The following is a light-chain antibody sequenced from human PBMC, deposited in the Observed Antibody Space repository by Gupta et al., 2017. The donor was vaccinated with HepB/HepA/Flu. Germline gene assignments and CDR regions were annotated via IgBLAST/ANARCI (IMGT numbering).Light chain of an antibody. CDR1: QSISDW. CDR2: KAS. CDR3: HQYNSYSLT. Sequence: DIQMTQSPSTLSASVGDRVTITCRASQSISDWLAWYQQKPGKAPKLLIYKASSLESGVPSRFSGSGSGTEFTLTISSRQPDDFATYYCHQYNSYSLTFGGGTKVDIK. J-gene: IGKJ4*01. V-gene: IGKV1-5*03.